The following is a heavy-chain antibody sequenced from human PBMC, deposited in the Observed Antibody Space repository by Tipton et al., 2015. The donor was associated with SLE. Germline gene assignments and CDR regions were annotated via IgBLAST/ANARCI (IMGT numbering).Heavy chain of an antibody. Sequence: SLILSCAASGFTFSSYDMHWVRQATGKGLEWVSAIGTAGDTYYPGSVKGRFTISRENAKNSLYLQMNSLRAGDTAVYYCARASYSSLLFDYWGQGTLVTVSS. V-gene: IGHV3-13*01. CDR3: ARASYSSLLFDY. CDR1: GFTFSSYD. J-gene: IGHJ4*02. D-gene: IGHD6-6*01. CDR2: IGTAGDT.